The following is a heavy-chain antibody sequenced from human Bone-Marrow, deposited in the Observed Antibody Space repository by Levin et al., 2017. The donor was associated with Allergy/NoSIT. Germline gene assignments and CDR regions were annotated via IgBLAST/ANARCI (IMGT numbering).Heavy chain of an antibody. J-gene: IGHJ5*02. V-gene: IGHV1-8*01. D-gene: IGHD2-15*01. CDR3: ARGDCYSGSCYGPDWFDP. CDR1: GYTFTSYN. Sequence: ASVKVSCKTSGYTFTSYNVYWVRQATGQGLEWMGYINPNSGNTAYARKFQGRVTMTRNSSITTAYMELSSLRSEDTDMYYCARGDCYSGSCYGPDWFDPWGQGTQVTVSS. CDR2: INPNSGNT.